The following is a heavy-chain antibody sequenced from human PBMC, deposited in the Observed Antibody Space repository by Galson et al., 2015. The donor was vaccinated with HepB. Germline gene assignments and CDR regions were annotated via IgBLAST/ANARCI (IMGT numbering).Heavy chain of an antibody. V-gene: IGHV3-74*01. D-gene: IGHD4-23*01. CDR1: GFSLINYW. CDR3: AREWAVSTPLGYYYYGMDV. Sequence: SLRLSCAASGFSLINYWMHWVRQAPGKGLVWVSRINSDGSNTRYADSLKGRFTVSRDNAKNTLYVEMSGLRVEDTAVYYCAREWAVSTPLGYYYYGMDVWGQGTTVTVSS. CDR2: INSDGSNT. J-gene: IGHJ6*02.